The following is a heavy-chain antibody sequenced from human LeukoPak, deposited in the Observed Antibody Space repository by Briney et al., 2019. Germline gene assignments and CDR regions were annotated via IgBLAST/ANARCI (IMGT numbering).Heavy chain of an antibody. Sequence: TGGSLRLSCAGSGFTFSNSWMHWVRQAPGKGLVWVSRINSDGSDTTYADSVKGRFTISRDNARNTLFLQMNSLRAEDTAVHYCYYEGSWGQGTLVTVSS. J-gene: IGHJ5*02. CDR2: INSDGSDT. CDR1: GFTFSNSW. V-gene: IGHV3-74*03. D-gene: IGHD3-22*01. CDR3: YYEGS.